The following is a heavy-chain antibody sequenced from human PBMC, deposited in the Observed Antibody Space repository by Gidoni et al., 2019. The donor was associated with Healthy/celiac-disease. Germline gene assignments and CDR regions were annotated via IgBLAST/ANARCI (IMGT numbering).Heavy chain of an antibody. J-gene: IGHJ6*03. V-gene: IGHV3-53*01. CDR3: ARDKISYYYYYMDV. CDR1: GFTVSSNY. CDR2: IYSGGST. Sequence: EVQLVESGGGLIQPGGSLRLSCAASGFTVSSNYMSWVRQAPGKGLEWVSVIYSGGSTYYADSVKGRFTISRDNSKNTLYLQMNSLRAEDTAVYYCARDKISYYYYYMDVWGKGTTVTVSS.